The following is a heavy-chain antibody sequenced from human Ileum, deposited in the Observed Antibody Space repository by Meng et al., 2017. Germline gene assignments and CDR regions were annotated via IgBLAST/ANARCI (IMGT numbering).Heavy chain of an antibody. CDR3: AHSPQGYFDY. J-gene: IGHJ4*02. CDR1: AFSLATSGVS. CDR2: IYWDDDK. Sequence: QITMKETGPALGKARQTLTLTCNFSAFSLATSGVSVAWIRQPPGEALEWLALIYWDDDKRYSPSLKNRLAITKDTSKNQVVLTMTIMDPMDTGTYYCAHSPQGYFDYWGPGTLVTV. V-gene: IGHV2-5*02.